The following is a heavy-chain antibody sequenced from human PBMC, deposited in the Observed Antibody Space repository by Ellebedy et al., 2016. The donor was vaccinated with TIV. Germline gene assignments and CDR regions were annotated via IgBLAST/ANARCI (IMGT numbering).Heavy chain of an antibody. J-gene: IGHJ3*02. CDR2: ISYYGSNK. CDR3: AKDDKRAMTTVVTPWAFDI. D-gene: IGHD4-23*01. Sequence: PGGSLRLSCAASGFTFSSYGMHWVRQAPGKGLEWVAVISYYGSNKYYADSVKGRFTISRDNSKNTLYLQMNSPRTEDTAVYYCAKDDKRAMTTVVTPWAFDIWGQGTMVTVSS. V-gene: IGHV3-30*18. CDR1: GFTFSSYG.